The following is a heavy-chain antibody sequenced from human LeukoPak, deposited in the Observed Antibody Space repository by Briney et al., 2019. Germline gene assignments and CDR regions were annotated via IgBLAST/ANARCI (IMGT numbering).Heavy chain of an antibody. CDR3: AGDGPPSKVKDALDV. V-gene: IGHV3-74*01. Sequence: GGSLRLSCAASGFTFSDNAMSWVRQAPGKGLEWVSRINIDGSSTSYADSVKGRFTISRDDAKNTIYLRMIRLRVDDTAVYYCAGDGPPSKVKDALDVWGQGTMVTVSS. CDR2: INIDGSST. CDR1: GFTFSDNA. J-gene: IGHJ3*01.